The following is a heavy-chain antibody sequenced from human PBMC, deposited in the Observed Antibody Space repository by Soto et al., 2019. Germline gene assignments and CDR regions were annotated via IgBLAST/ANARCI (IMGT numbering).Heavy chain of an antibody. CDR2: IDPSDSYT. V-gene: IGHV5-10-1*01. Sequence: RESLKISCKGSGYSFTSYWISWVRQMPGKGLEWMGRIDPSDSYTNYSPSYQGHVTISADKSISTAYLQWSSLKASDTAMYYCARHPTVTTPEYYYYYYGMDVWGQGTTVTVSS. J-gene: IGHJ6*02. CDR3: ARHPTVTTPEYYYYYYGMDV. CDR1: GYSFTSYW. D-gene: IGHD4-4*01.